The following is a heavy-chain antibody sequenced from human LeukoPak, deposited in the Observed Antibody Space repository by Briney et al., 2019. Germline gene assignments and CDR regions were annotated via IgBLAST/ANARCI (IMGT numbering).Heavy chain of an antibody. CDR1: GFTFSSYS. CDR3: AREGSGLHFDY. CDR2: ISSRSSYI. V-gene: IGHV3-21*01. J-gene: IGHJ4*02. D-gene: IGHD6-19*01. Sequence: GGSLRLSCAASGFTFSSYSMNGVRQAPGKGLEWVSSISSRSSYIYYAESSKGRFTISRDNAKNSLYLQMNSLRAEDTDVYYCAREGSGLHFDYWGQGTLVTVSS.